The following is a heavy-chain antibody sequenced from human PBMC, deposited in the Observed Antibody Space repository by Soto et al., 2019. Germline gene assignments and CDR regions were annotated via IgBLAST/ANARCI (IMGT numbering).Heavy chain of an antibody. D-gene: IGHD3-16*02. Sequence: SETLSLTCTDSGGSISSYYWSWIRQPPGKGLEWIGYIYYSGSTNYNPSLKSRVTISVDTSKNQFSLKLSSVTAADTAVYYCARAPEEVYHSLYYFDYWGQGTLVTVSS. CDR3: ARAPEEVYHSLYYFDY. CDR1: GGSISSYY. J-gene: IGHJ4*02. V-gene: IGHV4-59*01. CDR2: IYYSGST.